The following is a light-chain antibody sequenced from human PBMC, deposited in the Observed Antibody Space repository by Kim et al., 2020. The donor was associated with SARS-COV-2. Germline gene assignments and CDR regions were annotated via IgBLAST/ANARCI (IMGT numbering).Light chain of an antibody. CDR2: GAS. V-gene: IGKV3-15*01. Sequence: SPGESVTLACRASQSVDPNLAWYQQNPGQAPWLLIYGASTRATDIPARFSGSGSGTEFTLIISSLQSEDFAVYYCQQYSHWPPYTFGQGTKVDIK. CDR1: QSVDPN. CDR3: QQYSHWPPYT. J-gene: IGKJ2*01.